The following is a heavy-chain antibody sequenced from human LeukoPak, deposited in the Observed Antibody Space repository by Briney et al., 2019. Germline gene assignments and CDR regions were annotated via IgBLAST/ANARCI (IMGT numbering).Heavy chain of an antibody. V-gene: IGHV3-23*01. Sequence: QPGGSLRLSCAASGFTFSSYAIYWVRQAPGKGLEWVSAISGSGGSTYYADSVKGRFAISRDNSKNTLYLQMNSLRAEDTAVYYCAKGAIFGVVRGYFDYWGQGTLVTVSS. D-gene: IGHD3-3*01. CDR1: GFTFSSYA. J-gene: IGHJ4*02. CDR2: ISGSGGST. CDR3: AKGAIFGVVRGYFDY.